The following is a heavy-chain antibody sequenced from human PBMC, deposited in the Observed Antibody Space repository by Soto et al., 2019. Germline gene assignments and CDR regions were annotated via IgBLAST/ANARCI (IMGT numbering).Heavy chain of an antibody. J-gene: IGHJ4*02. CDR2: IYFRDSDT. V-gene: IGHV5-51*01. CDR3: ATPVSSSGPRAGFDY. Sequence: VASLKISCKFSGYSFTSYWIGWVRQMPGKGLEWMGIIYFRDSDTIYSPSFQGQVTISADKSISTAYLQWSSLKASDTAMYYCATPVSSSGPRAGFDYWGQGTLVTVSS. D-gene: IGHD3-3*01. CDR1: GYSFTSYW.